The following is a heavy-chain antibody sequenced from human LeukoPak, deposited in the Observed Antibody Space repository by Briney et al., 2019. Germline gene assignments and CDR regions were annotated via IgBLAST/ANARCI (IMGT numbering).Heavy chain of an antibody. D-gene: IGHD1-26*01. CDR3: TTDAKWELHAFDI. Sequence: GGSLRLSCAASGFNFTNAWVSWVRQAPGKGLEWLGRIKSKADGGTTENAAPVKDRFAISRDDSKNTLYLQMNSLKTEDTAVYYCTTDAKWELHAFDIWGQGTMVTVSS. CDR2: IKSKADGGTT. CDR1: GFNFTNAW. V-gene: IGHV3-15*01. J-gene: IGHJ3*02.